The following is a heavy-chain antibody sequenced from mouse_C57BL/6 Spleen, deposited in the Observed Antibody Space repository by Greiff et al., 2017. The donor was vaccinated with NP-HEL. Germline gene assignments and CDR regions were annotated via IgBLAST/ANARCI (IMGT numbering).Heavy chain of an antibody. CDR3: GRGGYGSGYWEFDV. CDR2: INHDGSST. J-gene: IGHJ1*03. CDR1: GFTFSDYY. V-gene: IGHV5-16*01. D-gene: IGHD1-1*01. Sequence: EVKLVESEGGLVQPGSSMKLSCTASGFTFSDYYMAWVRQVPEKGLEWVANINHDGSSTYYPATLKSRFIISRDNAKNTLYLQMSSLKSEDTAAYYCGRGGYGSGYWEFDVWGTGTPVTVSS.